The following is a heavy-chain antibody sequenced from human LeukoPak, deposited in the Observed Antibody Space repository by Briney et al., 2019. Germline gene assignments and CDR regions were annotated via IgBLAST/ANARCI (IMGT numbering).Heavy chain of an antibody. J-gene: IGHJ3*02. Sequence: PGGSLRLSCAASGFTFDDYAMHWVRHAPGKGLEGVSGVSWNNGSIVYADSVKGRFTISRDNAKNSLYLQMNSLRAEDTALYYCAKDMSRFGTTVDAFDIWGQGTMVTVSS. D-gene: IGHD1-1*01. V-gene: IGHV3-9*01. CDR2: VSWNNGSI. CDR1: GFTFDDYA. CDR3: AKDMSRFGTTVDAFDI.